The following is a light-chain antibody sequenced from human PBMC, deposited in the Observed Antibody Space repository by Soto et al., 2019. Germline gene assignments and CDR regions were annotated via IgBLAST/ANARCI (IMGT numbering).Light chain of an antibody. V-gene: IGLV1-44*01. CDR1: TSNIGSNT. CDR2: SHN. J-gene: IGLJ2*01. CDR3: AAWDDSLNGVV. Sequence: QSVLTQPPSASGTPGQRVTISCSGSTSNIGSNTVNWYHHLPGTAPKLLIYSHNQRPSGVPDRFSGSRSGTSASLALSGLQSDDEADYYCAAWDDSLNGVVFGGGTKVTVL.